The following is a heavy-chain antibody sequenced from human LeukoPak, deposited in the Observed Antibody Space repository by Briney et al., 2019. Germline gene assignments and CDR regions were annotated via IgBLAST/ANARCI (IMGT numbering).Heavy chain of an antibody. CDR3: ARAYYYDSSGYLTLEKYYFDY. J-gene: IGHJ4*02. D-gene: IGHD3-22*01. Sequence: GGSLRLSCAASGFTFSSYAMSWVRQAPGKGLEWVSAISGSGGSTYYADSVKGRFTISGDNSKNTLYLQMNSLRAEDTAVYYCARAYYYDSSGYLTLEKYYFDYWGQGTLVTVSS. CDR2: ISGSGGST. V-gene: IGHV3-23*01. CDR1: GFTFSSYA.